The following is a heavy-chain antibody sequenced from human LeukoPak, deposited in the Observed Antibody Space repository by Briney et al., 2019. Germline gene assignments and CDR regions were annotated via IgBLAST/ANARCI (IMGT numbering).Heavy chain of an antibody. Sequence: EASVKVSCKASGYTFTSYYMHWVRQAPGQGLEWMGIINPSGGSTSYAQKFQGRVTMTRDMSTSTVYMELSRLRSEDTAVYYCARGIGDRFRLQHVIDYWGQGTLVTVSS. CDR1: GYTFTSYY. V-gene: IGHV1-46*01. J-gene: IGHJ4*02. CDR3: ARGIGDRFRLQHVIDY. D-gene: IGHD2-21*02. CDR2: INPSGGST.